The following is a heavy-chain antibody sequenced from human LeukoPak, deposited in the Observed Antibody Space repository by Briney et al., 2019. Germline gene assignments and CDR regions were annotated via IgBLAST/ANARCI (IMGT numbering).Heavy chain of an antibody. J-gene: IGHJ4*02. V-gene: IGHV3-13*04. CDR2: IGTAGDT. Sequence: PGGSLRLSCAASGFXFSSYDIHWVRQATGKGLEWVSAIGTAGDTYYPGSVKGRFTISRENAKNSLYLQMNSLRAGDTAVYYCARVDGDYVFDYWGQGTLVTVSS. D-gene: IGHD4-17*01. CDR1: GFXFSSYD. CDR3: ARVDGDYVFDY.